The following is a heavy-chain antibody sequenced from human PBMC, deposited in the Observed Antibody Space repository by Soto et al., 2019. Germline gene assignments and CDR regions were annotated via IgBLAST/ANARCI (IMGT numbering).Heavy chain of an antibody. CDR2: ISGSGGST. V-gene: IGHV3-23*01. Sequence: GGSLRLSCAASGFTFSSYAMSWVRQAPGKGLEWVSAISGSGGSTYYADSVKGWFTISRDNSKNTLYLQMNSLRAEDTAVYYCAKPRGELRFLEWLSPSRARGVDYWGQGTLVTVS. CDR3: AKPRGELRFLEWLSPSRARGVDY. D-gene: IGHD3-3*01. J-gene: IGHJ4*02. CDR1: GFTFSSYA.